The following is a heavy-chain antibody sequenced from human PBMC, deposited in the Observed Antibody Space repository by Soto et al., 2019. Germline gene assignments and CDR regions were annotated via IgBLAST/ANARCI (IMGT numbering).Heavy chain of an antibody. J-gene: IGHJ3*02. Sequence: GESLKISCAASGFTFSSYAMSWVRQAPGKGLEWVSAISGSGGSTYYADSVKGRFTISRDNSKNTLYLQMNSLRAEDTAVYYCAKGQDAFDIWGQGTMVTVSS. V-gene: IGHV3-23*01. CDR3: AKGQDAFDI. CDR2: ISGSGGST. CDR1: GFTFSSYA.